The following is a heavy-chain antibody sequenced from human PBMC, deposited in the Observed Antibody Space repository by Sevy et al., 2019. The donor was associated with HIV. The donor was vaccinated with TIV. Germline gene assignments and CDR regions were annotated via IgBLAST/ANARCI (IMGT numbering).Heavy chain of an antibody. CDR1: GFTFSSFG. Sequence: GGSLRLSCDASGFTFSSFGMSWVRQAPGKGLEWVSGISGTGGSTYYADSMHGRFTISRDNSKNTLYIHMISLRAEDTAVYYCAKDGGRSWDQFCFDYWGQGTLVTVSS. CDR3: AKDGGRSWDQFCFDY. J-gene: IGHJ4*02. V-gene: IGHV3-23*01. CDR2: ISGTGGST. D-gene: IGHD2-15*01.